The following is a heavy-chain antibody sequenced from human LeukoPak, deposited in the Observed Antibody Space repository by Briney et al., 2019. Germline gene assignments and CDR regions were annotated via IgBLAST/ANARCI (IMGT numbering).Heavy chain of an antibody. Sequence: KPSETLSLTCTVSGRSISSYYWSWIRQPPGKGLEWIGYIYYSGSTNYNPSLKSRVTISVDTSKNQFSLKLSSVTAADTAVYYCARSAAAGTNWYYGMDVWGKGTTVTVSS. CDR2: IYYSGST. CDR3: ARSAAAGTNWYYGMDV. V-gene: IGHV4-59*01. D-gene: IGHD6-13*01. J-gene: IGHJ6*04. CDR1: GRSISSYY.